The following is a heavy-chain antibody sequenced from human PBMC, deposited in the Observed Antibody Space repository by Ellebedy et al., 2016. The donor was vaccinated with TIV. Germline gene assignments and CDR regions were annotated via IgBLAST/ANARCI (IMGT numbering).Heavy chain of an antibody. CDR3: ARVFGSGSYGNSVVSY. CDR2: ISYDGSNK. Sequence: GESLKISCAASGFTFSSYAMHWVRQAPGKGLEWVAVISYDGSNKYYADSVKGRFTISRDNYKNTLYLQMNSLRAEDTAVYYCARVFGSGSYGNSVVSYWGQGTLVTVSS. V-gene: IGHV3-30-3*01. D-gene: IGHD3-10*01. CDR1: GFTFSSYA. J-gene: IGHJ4*02.